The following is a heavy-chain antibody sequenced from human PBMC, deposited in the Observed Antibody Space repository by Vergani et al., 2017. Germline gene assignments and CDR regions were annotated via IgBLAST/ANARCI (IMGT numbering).Heavy chain of an antibody. CDR3: ARDNDFWSGYNFYYYYYYYMDV. CDR2: IRSCSSYI. CDR1: GFTFSSYS. J-gene: IGHJ6*03. V-gene: IGHV3-21*01. D-gene: IGHD3-3*01. Sequence: EVQLVESGGGLVKPGGSLRLSCAASGFTFSSYSMNWVRQAPGKGLEWVSSIRSCSSYIYYADSVKGRFTISRDNAKNSLYLQMNSLRAEDTAVYYCARDNDFWSGYNFYYYYYYYMDVWGKGP.